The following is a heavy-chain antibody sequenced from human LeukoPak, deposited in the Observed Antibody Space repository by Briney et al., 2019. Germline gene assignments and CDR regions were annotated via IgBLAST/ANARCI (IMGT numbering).Heavy chain of an antibody. V-gene: IGHV3-30*04. CDR3: ARAKSSGYYQVTPPDP. CDR1: GFTFSSYA. CDR2: ISYYGSNK. Sequence: PGGSLRLSCAASGFTFSSYAMHWVRQAPGKGLEWVAGISYYGSNKHSVDSVKGRFTISRDNSKNTLYLQMNSLRAEDTAVYYCARAKSSGYYQVTPPDPWGQGTLVTVSS. D-gene: IGHD3-22*01. J-gene: IGHJ5*02.